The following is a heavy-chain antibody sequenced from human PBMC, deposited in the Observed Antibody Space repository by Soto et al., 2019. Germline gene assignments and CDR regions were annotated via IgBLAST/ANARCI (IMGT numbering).Heavy chain of an antibody. CDR1: GFTFSSYG. J-gene: IGHJ6*02. CDR3: ARERKLFEYDGMDV. Sequence: GGSLRLSCAASGFTFSSYGMHWVRQAPGKGLEWVAVIWYDGSNKYYADSVKGRFTISRDNSKNTLYLQMNSLRAEDTAVYYCARERKLFEYDGMDVWGQGTTVTVSS. D-gene: IGHD2-21*01. CDR2: IWYDGSNK. V-gene: IGHV3-33*01.